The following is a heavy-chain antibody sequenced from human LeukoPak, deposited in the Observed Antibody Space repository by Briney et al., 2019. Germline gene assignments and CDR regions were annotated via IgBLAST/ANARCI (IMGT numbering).Heavy chain of an antibody. J-gene: IGHJ4*02. D-gene: IGHD6-19*01. CDR3: ARHSSGQDYFDY. V-gene: IGHV1-18*01. Sequence: ASVKVSCEASGYTFTSYGISWVRQAPGQGLEWMGWISAYNGNTNYAQKLQGRVTMTTDTSTSTAYMELRSLRSDDTAVYYCARHSSGQDYFDYWGQGTLVTVSS. CDR1: GYTFTSYG. CDR2: ISAYNGNT.